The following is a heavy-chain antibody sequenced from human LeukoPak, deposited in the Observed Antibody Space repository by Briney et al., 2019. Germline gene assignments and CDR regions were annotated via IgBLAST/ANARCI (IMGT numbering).Heavy chain of an antibody. D-gene: IGHD6-19*01. CDR3: AKIVDQWLVDY. CDR2: IKQDGSEK. J-gene: IGHJ4*02. V-gene: IGHV3-7*01. CDR1: GFTFSSYW. Sequence: GGSLRLSCAASGFTFSSYWMSWVRQAPGKGLEWVANIKQDGSEKYYVDSVKGRFTISRDNSKNTLYLQMNSLRAEDTAVYYCAKIVDQWLVDYWGQGTLVTVSS.